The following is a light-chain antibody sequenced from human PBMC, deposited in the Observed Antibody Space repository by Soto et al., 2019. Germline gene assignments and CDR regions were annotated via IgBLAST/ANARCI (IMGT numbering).Light chain of an antibody. J-gene: IGKJ2*01. CDR1: QSVSSN. Sequence: EMVMTQSPATLSVSPGARATLSCRASQSVSSNLAWYQQKPGQAPRLLIYDASTRATGIPARLSGSGSETEFTLTISSLQSEDFAVYYCQQYNNWPPGTFGQGTKLEIK. CDR2: DAS. CDR3: QQYNNWPPGT. V-gene: IGKV3-15*01.